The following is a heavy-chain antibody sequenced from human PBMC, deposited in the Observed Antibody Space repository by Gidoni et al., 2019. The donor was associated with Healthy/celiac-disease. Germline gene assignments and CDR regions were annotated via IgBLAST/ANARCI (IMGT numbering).Heavy chain of an antibody. CDR1: EFPVCNYA. D-gene: IGHD2-2*01. V-gene: IGHV3-23*01. Sequence: EVQLLGAGGTLVQPGGSLRLSCAAPEFPVCNYAMTWVRQAPGKVLEWVSTITSRGDSTFYVDSVRGRFTISRDNSKNTLYMQMNSLRAEDTAVYHCAKDISSTWHNVFDIWGQGTMVTVSS. CDR2: ITSRGDST. CDR3: AKDISSTWHNVFDI. J-gene: IGHJ3*02.